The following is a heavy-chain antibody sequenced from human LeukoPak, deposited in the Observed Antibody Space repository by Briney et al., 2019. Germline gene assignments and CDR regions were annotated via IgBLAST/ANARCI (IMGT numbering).Heavy chain of an antibody. CDR1: GGSISSGGHY. V-gene: IGHV4-31*01. Sequence: PSGTLSLTCTVSGGSISSGGHYWSWHRQRPGKGLEWLGYIFPSGHTYYNPSLKSLLTISVDTSENQFSLKLSSVTAADTAVYFCARLYCSSTGCPGYFDLWGRGTLVTVSS. CDR2: IFPSGHT. J-gene: IGHJ2*01. CDR3: ARLYCSSTGCPGYFDL. D-gene: IGHD2-2*01.